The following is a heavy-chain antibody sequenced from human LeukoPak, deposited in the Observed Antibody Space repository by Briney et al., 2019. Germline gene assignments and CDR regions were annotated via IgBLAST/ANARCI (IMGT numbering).Heavy chain of an antibody. CDR2: ISAYNGNT. CDR1: GYTFTSYG. D-gene: IGHD3-10*01. V-gene: IGHV1-18*04. Sequence: ASVKVSCKASGYTFTSYGISWVRQAPGQGLEWMGWISAYNGNTNYAQKLQGRVTMTTDTSTSTAYMELRSLRSDDTAVYYCARDSITMVRGAHYGMDVWGKGTTVTVSS. J-gene: IGHJ6*04. CDR3: ARDSITMVRGAHYGMDV.